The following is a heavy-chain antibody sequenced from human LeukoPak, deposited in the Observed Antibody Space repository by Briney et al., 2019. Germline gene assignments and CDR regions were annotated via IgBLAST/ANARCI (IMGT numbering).Heavy chain of an antibody. CDR1: GFTFSSYG. CDR2: ISSSGSTI. V-gene: IGHV3-48*04. CDR3: ARHGWAVAGARIDY. Sequence: GGSLRLSCAASGFTFSSYGMSWVRQAPGKGLEWVSYISSSGSTIYYADSVKGRFTISRDNAKNSLYLQMNSLRAEDTAVYYCARHGWAVAGARIDYWGQGTLVTVSS. D-gene: IGHD6-19*01. J-gene: IGHJ4*02.